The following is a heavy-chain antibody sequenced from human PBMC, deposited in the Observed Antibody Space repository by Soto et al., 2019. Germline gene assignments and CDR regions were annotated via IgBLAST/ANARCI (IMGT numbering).Heavy chain of an antibody. CDR1: GFTVSSNY. CDR2: IYSGGST. J-gene: IGHJ6*02. D-gene: IGHD3-22*01. V-gene: IGHV3-53*01. Sequence: GGSLRLSCAASGFTVSSNYMSWVRQAPGKGLEWVSVIYSGGSTYYADSVKGRFTISRDNSKNTLYLQMNSLRAEDTAVYYCSYYYDSSGYYYYYGIDVWGQGTTVTVSS. CDR3: SYYYDSSGYYYYYGIDV.